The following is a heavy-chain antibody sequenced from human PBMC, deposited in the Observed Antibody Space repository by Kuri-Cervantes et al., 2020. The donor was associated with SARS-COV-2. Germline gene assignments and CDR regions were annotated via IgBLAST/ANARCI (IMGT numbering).Heavy chain of an antibody. CDR2: INPNSGGT. CDR1: GYTFTGYY. D-gene: IGHD3-10*01. V-gene: IGHV1-2*04. J-gene: IGHJ6*02. CDR3: ARARVRGLITDYYYYGMDV. Sequence: ASVKVSCKASGYTFTGYYMHWVRQAPGQGLEWMGWINPNSGGTNYAQKFQGWVTMTRDTSINTAYMELSRLRSDDTAVYYCARARVRGLITDYYYYGMDVWGQGTTVTVSS.